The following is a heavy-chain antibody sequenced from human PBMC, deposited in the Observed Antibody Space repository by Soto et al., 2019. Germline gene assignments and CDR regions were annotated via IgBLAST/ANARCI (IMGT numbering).Heavy chain of an antibody. V-gene: IGHV3-7*01. CDR1: GFTLSSFW. D-gene: IGHD5-12*01. CDR3: ARDQGWLRAFDI. Sequence: EVQLEESGGDLVQPGGSLRLSCTASGFTLSSFWMSWLRRTPGKGLEWVANIRQDGSEKHYIDSVKGRFTISRDNAKNSLYLQMTNLRAEDTAVYYCARDQGWLRAFDIWGQGTLVTVSS. CDR2: IRQDGSEK. J-gene: IGHJ3*02.